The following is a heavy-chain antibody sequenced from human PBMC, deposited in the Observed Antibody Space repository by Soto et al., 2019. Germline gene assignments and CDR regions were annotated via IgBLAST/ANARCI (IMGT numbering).Heavy chain of an antibody. CDR2: IYSSGST. J-gene: IGHJ6*02. CDR1: GGSIDNFY. V-gene: IGHV4-59*01. CDR3: ARDSPYFTVTTSGDMDV. Sequence: SETLSLTCTVSGGSIDNFYWSWIRQPPGKGLEWIGYIYSSGSTNYNPSLNSRVTISVDTSKNQFSLKLSSVTAADTAVYFCARDSPYFTVTTSGDMDVWGQGTTVTVSS. D-gene: IGHD4-17*01.